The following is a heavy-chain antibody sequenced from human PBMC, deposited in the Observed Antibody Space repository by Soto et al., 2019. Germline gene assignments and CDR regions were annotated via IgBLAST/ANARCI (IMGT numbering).Heavy chain of an antibody. J-gene: IGHJ3*02. V-gene: IGHV1-18*01. D-gene: IGHD3-3*01. Sequence: GASVKVSCKASGYTFTSYGISWVRQAPGQGLEWMGWISAYNGNTNYAQKLQGRVTMTTDTSTSTAYMELRSLRSDDTAVYYCARGGVLRLLEWLGGAFDIWGQGTMVTVSS. CDR1: GYTFTSYG. CDR3: ARGGVLRLLEWLGGAFDI. CDR2: ISAYNGNT.